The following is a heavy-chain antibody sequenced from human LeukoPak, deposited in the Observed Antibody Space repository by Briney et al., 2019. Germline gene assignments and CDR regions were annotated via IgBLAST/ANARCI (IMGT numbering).Heavy chain of an antibody. CDR1: GYTFTSYD. CDR3: ARAPSGFTSGPGDH. V-gene: IGHV1-8*01. J-gene: IGHJ4*02. Sequence: ASVKVSCKASGYTFTSYDINWVRQATGQGLEWMGWMNPNSGNTGYAQKFQGRVTMTRNTSISTAYMELRSLRSDDTAVYYCARAPSGFTSGPGDHWGQGTLVTVSS. D-gene: IGHD1-14*01. CDR2: MNPNSGNT.